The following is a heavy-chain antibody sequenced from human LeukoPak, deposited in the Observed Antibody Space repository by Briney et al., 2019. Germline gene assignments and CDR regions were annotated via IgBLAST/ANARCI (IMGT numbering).Heavy chain of an antibody. Sequence: GESLKISCKVSGYNFTTYCIAWVRQMPGKGLEWVGIIYPGDSETRYSPSLQGQVTISADKSISNAYLQWSSLKASDTAIYYCARHGARGLSSTPLEYWGQGTLVTVS. J-gene: IGHJ4*02. CDR2: IYPGDSET. V-gene: IGHV5-51*01. D-gene: IGHD6-13*01. CDR3: ARHGARGLSSTPLEY. CDR1: GYNFTTYC.